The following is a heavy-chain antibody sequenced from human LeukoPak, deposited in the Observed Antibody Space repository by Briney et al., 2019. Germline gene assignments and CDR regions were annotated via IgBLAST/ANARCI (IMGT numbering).Heavy chain of an antibody. D-gene: IGHD3-16*01. CDR2: ISYTGGST. Sequence: GGSLRLSCAASGFTFSSYAMNWVRQAPGKGLEWVSVISYTGGSTYYADSVKGRFTISRDNSKNTLYLRMNSLRAEDTAVYYCGKGTVAGTWGNNWFDPWGQGTLVTVSS. CDR3: GKGTVAGTWGNNWFDP. J-gene: IGHJ5*02. V-gene: IGHV3-23*01. CDR1: GFTFSSYA.